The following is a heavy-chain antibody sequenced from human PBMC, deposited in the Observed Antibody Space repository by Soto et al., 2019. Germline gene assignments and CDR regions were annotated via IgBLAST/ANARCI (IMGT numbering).Heavy chain of an antibody. J-gene: IGHJ6*03. CDR1: GYTFTSYG. D-gene: IGHD2-8*01. CDR3: ARGRREPRILYYQGDDYMDV. Sequence: AASVKVSCKASGYTFTSYGSSWVRQAPGQGLEWMGWISAYNGNTNYAQKLQGRVTMTTDTSTSTAYMELRSLRSDDTAVYYCARGRREPRILYYQGDDYMDVWGKGTTVTVSS. CDR2: ISAYNGNT. V-gene: IGHV1-18*01.